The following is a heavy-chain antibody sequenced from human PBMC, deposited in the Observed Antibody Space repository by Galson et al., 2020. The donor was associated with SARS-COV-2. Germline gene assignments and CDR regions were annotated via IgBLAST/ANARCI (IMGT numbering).Heavy chain of an antibody. D-gene: IGHD2-2*01. J-gene: IGHJ6*02. CDR3: AKVLVPAGKYYYYYGMDV. Sequence: TGGSLRLSCVASGFIFDDYAMHWVRQVPGKGLEWVSGISWNSGSIGYADSVKGRFTISRDNAKNSLYLQMNSLRGEDTALYYCAKVLVPAGKYYYYYGMDVWGQGTTVTVSS. V-gene: IGHV3-9*01. CDR1: GFIFDDYA. CDR2: ISWNSGSI.